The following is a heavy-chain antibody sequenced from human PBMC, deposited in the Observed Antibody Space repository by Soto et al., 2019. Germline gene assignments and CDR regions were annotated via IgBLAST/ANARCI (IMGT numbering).Heavy chain of an antibody. CDR3: ARGDRGGSGSPASYYYSGLDV. CDR2: VSAGGDMT. J-gene: IGHJ6*02. V-gene: IGHV3-23*01. CDR1: GFTFSSYA. D-gene: IGHD3-10*01. Sequence: DVQVLESGGDLVQPGGSLRLSCAASGFTFSSYAMSWVRQAPGKGLEWVSSVSAGGDMTYYSYSVKGRFTISRDNSNNALFLQMNSLRIEDTGLYYCARGDRGGSGSPASYYYSGLDVWGQGTTVTVS.